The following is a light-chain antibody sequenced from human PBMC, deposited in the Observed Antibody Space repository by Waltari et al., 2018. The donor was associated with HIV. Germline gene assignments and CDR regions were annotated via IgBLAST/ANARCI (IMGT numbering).Light chain of an antibody. Sequence: DIQMTQSTSSLAASVGERGTITCRAMKCISNYLDWYQQKAGKAPKVLIYAASSLPSGVPSRFSGSGSGTDFTLTISSLQPEDFATYYCQQSYSAPPTFGGGTKVEIK. J-gene: IGKJ4*01. CDR1: KCISNY. V-gene: IGKV1-39*01. CDR3: QQSYSAPPT. CDR2: AAS.